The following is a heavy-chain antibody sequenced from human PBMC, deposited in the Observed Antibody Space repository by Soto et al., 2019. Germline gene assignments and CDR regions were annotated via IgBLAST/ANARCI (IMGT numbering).Heavy chain of an antibody. J-gene: IGHJ5*02. V-gene: IGHV3-7*01. Sequence: EVQLVESGGGLVKPGGSLRLSCAASGFTFSSNWMSWVRQAPGKGLEWVANIQQDGSEKYYVDSVKGRFTISRDNGKNSLYLQMNSLRAEDTAVYYCARDGRIAAAGDNWFDPWGQGPLVTVSS. D-gene: IGHD6-13*01. CDR1: GFTFSSNW. CDR3: ARDGRIAAAGDNWFDP. CDR2: IQQDGSEK.